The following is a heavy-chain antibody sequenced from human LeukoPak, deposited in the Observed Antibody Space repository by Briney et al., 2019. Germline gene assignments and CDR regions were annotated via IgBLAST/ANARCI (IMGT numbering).Heavy chain of an antibody. Sequence: SETLSLTCTASGGSISSGSDYWSWIRQPAGKGLEWIGRIYTSGSTNYNPSLKSRVTISVYTSKNQFSLKLSSVTAADTAVYYCARDRGTTVTTYVWFDPWGQGTLVTASS. V-gene: IGHV4-61*02. CDR2: IYTSGST. CDR3: ARDRGTTVTTYVWFDP. CDR1: GGSISSGSDY. D-gene: IGHD4-17*01. J-gene: IGHJ5*02.